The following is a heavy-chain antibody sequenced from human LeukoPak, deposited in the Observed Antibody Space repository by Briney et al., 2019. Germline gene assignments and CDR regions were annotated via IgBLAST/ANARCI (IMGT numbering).Heavy chain of an antibody. J-gene: IGHJ4*02. CDR3: ARCHSSGWYYFDY. D-gene: IGHD6-19*01. CDR2: VNWNGGST. Sequence: PGGSLRLSCAASGFTFDNYGMTWVRQVPGKGLEWVSGVNWNGGSTGYADSVKGRFTISRDNAKNSLYLQMNSLRAEDTAVYYCARCHSSGWYYFDYWGQGTLVTVSS. CDR1: GFTFDNYG. V-gene: IGHV3-20*04.